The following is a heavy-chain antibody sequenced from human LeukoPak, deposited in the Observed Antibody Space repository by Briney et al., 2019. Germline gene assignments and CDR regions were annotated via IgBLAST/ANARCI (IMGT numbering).Heavy chain of an antibody. CDR2: ISSSSSYI. CDR1: GFTFSSYS. Sequence: GGSLRLSCEASGFTFSSYSMNRVRQAPGKGLEWVSSISSSSSYIYYADSVKGRFTISRDNAKNSLYLQMNSLRAEDTAVYYCAKWAYYDFWSGPSDDYMDVWGKGTTVIVSS. D-gene: IGHD3-3*01. V-gene: IGHV3-21*04. CDR3: AKWAYYDFWSGPSDDYMDV. J-gene: IGHJ6*03.